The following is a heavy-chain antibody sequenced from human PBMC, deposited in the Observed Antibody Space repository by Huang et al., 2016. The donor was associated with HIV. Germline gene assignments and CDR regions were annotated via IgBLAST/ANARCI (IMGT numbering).Heavy chain of an antibody. CDR3: ARDTTTVAGLDF. D-gene: IGHD6-19*01. Sequence: QVQLVESGGGVVQPGRSLRLSCAVSGFTFRDHPMHWVRQAPGKVLEGVAVISLDGRNKFYADFVRGRFTISRDNSKNILYLQLNSLTPADTSIYYCARDTTTVAGLDFWGQGALVTVSS. CDR2: ISLDGRNK. CDR1: GFTFRDHP. J-gene: IGHJ4*02. V-gene: IGHV3-30*14.